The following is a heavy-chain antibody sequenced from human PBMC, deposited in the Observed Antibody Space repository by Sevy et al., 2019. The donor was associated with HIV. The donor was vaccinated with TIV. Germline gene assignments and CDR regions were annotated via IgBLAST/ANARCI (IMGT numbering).Heavy chain of an antibody. J-gene: IGHJ4*02. V-gene: IGHV3-48*03. Sequence: GGSLRLSCAASGFTFSSYEMNWVRQAPGKGLEWVSYISSSGSTIYYADSVKGRFTISRDNAKNSLYLQMNSLRAEDTAVYYCARGGYSYGYVASDLDYWGQGTLVTVSS. CDR1: GFTFSSYE. CDR3: ARGGYSYGYVASDLDY. D-gene: IGHD5-18*01. CDR2: ISSSGSTI.